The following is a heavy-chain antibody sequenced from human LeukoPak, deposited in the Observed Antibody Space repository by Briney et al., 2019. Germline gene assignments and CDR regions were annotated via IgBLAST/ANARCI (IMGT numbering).Heavy chain of an antibody. CDR2: INPSGVST. V-gene: IGHV1-46*01. CDR1: GYTFTSYY. Sequence: ASVKVSCKASGYTFTSYYMHWVRQAPGQGLEWMGIINPSGVSTSSAQKFQGRVTMTRDTSTSTAYMELSRLRSEATAVYYCASVVIYYDSRGYSHEYFQHWGQGTLVTVSS. D-gene: IGHD3-22*01. J-gene: IGHJ1*01. CDR3: ASVVIYYDSRGYSHEYFQH.